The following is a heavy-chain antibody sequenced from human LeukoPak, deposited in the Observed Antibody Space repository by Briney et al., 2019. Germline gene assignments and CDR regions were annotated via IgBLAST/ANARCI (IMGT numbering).Heavy chain of an antibody. CDR2: ISSSSSYI. Sequence: GGSLRLSCAASGFTFSSYSMNWVRQAPGKGLEWVSSISSSSSYIYYADSVKGRFTISRDNAKNSLYLQMNSLRAEDTAVYYCAREGGYDILTGYYYYYYYMDVWGKGTRVTVSS. CDR1: GFTFSSYS. CDR3: AREGGYDILTGYYYYYYYMDV. D-gene: IGHD3-9*01. J-gene: IGHJ6*03. V-gene: IGHV3-21*01.